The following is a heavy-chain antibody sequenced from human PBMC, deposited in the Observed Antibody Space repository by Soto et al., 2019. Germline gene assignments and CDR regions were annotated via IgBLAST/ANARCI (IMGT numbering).Heavy chain of an antibody. CDR3: AREGGIVVVPAAIASYYYYGMDV. V-gene: IGHV1-46*01. Sequence: ASVKVSCKASGYTFTSYYMHWVRQAPGQGLEWMGIINPSGGSTSYAQKFQGRVTMTRDTSTSTVYMELSSLRSEDTAVYYCAREGGIVVVPAAIASYYYYGMDVWGQGTTVTVSS. CDR2: INPSGGST. D-gene: IGHD2-2*02. CDR1: GYTFTSYY. J-gene: IGHJ6*02.